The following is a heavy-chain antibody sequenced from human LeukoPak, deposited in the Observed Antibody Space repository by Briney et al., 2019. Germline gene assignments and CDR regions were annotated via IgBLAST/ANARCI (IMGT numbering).Heavy chain of an antibody. CDR3: ARSEYDFWSGLGLWGMGAFDI. CDR2: MNPNSGNT. CDR1: GYTFTSYD. J-gene: IGHJ3*02. V-gene: IGHV1-8*01. Sequence: ASVKVSCKASGYTFTSYDINWVRQATGQGLEWMGWMNPNSGNTGYAQKFQGRVTMTRDTSTSTVYMELSSLRSEDTAVYYCARSEYDFWSGLGLWGMGAFDIWGQGTMVTVSS. D-gene: IGHD3-3*01.